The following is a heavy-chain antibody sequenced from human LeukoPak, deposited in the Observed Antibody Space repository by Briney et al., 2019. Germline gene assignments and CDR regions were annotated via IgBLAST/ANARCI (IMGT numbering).Heavy chain of an antibody. J-gene: IGHJ5*02. V-gene: IGHV3-23*01. D-gene: IGHD6-19*01. Sequence: PGGSLRLSCAASGFTFGNYDMAWVRQVPGKGLEWISSISDSGVTTHYADFVKGRFTISRDNSKNTLYLQMDNLKAEDTAQYHCTGDVGAVASSFDPWGQGTRVTVSS. CDR2: ISDSGVTT. CDR1: GFTFGNYD. CDR3: TGDVGAVASSFDP.